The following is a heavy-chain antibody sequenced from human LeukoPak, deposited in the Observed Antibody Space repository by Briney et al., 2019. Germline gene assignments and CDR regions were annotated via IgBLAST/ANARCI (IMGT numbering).Heavy chain of an antibody. CDR2: ISSSGSTI. V-gene: IGHV3-48*03. CDR3: ARGVRAGPFDI. CDR1: GFNFSSYE. Sequence: GGSLRLSCAASGFNFSSYEMNWVRQAPGKGLEWVSYISSSGSTIYYADSVKGRFTISRDNAKNSLYLQMNSLRAEDTAVYYCARGVRAGPFDIWGQGTMVTVSS. J-gene: IGHJ3*02.